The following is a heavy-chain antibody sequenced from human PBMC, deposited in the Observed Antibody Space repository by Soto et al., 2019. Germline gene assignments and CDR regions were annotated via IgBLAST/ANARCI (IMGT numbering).Heavy chain of an antibody. CDR2: MNPNSGNT. CDR3: ARFSIAAAGTDWFDP. CDR1: GYTFTSYD. Sequence: QVQLVQSGAEVKKPGASVKVSCKASGYTFTSYDINWVRQATGQGLEWMGCMNPNSGNTGYAQKIQGRVTMTRNTSISTAYMELSSLRSEDTAVYYCARFSIAAAGTDWFDPWGQGTLVTVSS. V-gene: IGHV1-8*01. J-gene: IGHJ5*02. D-gene: IGHD6-13*01.